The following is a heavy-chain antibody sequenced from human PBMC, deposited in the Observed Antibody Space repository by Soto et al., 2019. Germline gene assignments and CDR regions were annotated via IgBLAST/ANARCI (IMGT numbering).Heavy chain of an antibody. CDR3: AKDGTSGGTYFDY. J-gene: IGHJ4*02. CDR2: ISYHGSDI. CDR1: GFTFSNYG. Sequence: QVQLVDSGGGVVQPGRSLRLSCAASGFTFSNYGMNWVRQAPGKGLEWVAFISYHGSDINYADSVKGRFTISRDNSKNTFYLQMNSLRVDDPAVYYCAKDGTSGGTYFDYWGQGTLVTVSS. V-gene: IGHV3-30*18.